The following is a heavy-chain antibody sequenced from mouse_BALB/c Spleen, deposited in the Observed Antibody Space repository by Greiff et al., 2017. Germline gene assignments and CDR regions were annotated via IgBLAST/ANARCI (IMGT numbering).Heavy chain of an antibody. CDR3: ASSYYDYAWFAY. CDR2: ISNGGGST. CDR1: GFTFSSYT. J-gene: IGHJ3*01. Sequence: EVKLVESGGGLVQPGGSLKLSCAASGFTFSSYTMSWVRQTPEKRLEWVAYISNGGGSTYYPDTVKGRFTIARDNAKNTLYLQMSSLKSEDTAMYYCASSYYDYAWFAYWGQGTLVTGSA. D-gene: IGHD2-4*01. V-gene: IGHV5-12-2*01.